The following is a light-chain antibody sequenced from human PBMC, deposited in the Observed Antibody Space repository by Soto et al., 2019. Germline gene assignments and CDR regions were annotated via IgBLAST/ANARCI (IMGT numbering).Light chain of an antibody. CDR2: DAS. Sequence: EIVLTQSPGTLSLSPGERAALSCRASQSVGKNYLAWYRQKPGQAPTLLIHDASTRATGIPDRISGSGSGTDFTLTINRVEPEDFAVYFCQQYATPPITFGGGT. CDR3: QQYATPPIT. CDR1: QSVGKNY. J-gene: IGKJ4*01. V-gene: IGKV3-20*01.